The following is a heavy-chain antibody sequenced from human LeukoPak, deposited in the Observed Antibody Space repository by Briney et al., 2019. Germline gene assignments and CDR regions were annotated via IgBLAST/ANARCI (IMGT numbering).Heavy chain of an antibody. CDR2: INHSGST. CDR3: ARGLTYYYGSWSYLGY. D-gene: IGHD3-10*01. J-gene: IGHJ4*02. Sequence: SETLSLTCAVYGGSFSGYYWSWIRQPPGKGLEWIGEINHSGSTNYNPSLKSRVTISVDTSKNQFSLKLSSVPAADTAVYYCARGLTYYYGSWSYLGYWGQGTLVTVSS. CDR1: GGSFSGYY. V-gene: IGHV4-34*01.